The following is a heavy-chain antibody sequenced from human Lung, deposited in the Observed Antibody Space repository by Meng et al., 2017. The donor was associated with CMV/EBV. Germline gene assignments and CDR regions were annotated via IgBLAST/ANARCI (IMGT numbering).Heavy chain of an antibody. Sequence: ASVKVSCKASGGTFSSYAFSWVRQAPGQGHEWMGWISAYNGNTNYAQKVQGRVTMTTDTSTSTAYMELRSLRSDDTAVYYCARSDMIRGVVVLDYWGQGTLVTVSS. V-gene: IGHV1-18*01. D-gene: IGHD3-10*01. CDR2: ISAYNGNT. J-gene: IGHJ4*02. CDR3: ARSDMIRGVVVLDY. CDR1: GGTFSSYA.